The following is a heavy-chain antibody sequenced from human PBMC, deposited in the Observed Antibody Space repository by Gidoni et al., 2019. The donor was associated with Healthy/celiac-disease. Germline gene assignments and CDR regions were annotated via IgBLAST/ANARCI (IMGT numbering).Heavy chain of an antibody. J-gene: IGHJ3*02. CDR3: ARGTYYDSSGYYNAFDI. D-gene: IGHD3-22*01. V-gene: IGHV3-21*01. Sequence: EVQLVESGGGLVKPGGSLRLSCAASGFTFSSYSMNWVRQAPGKGLEWVSSISSSSSYIYYADSVKGRFTISRDNAKNSLYLQMNSLRAEDTAVYYCARGTYYDSSGYYNAFDIWGQGTMVTVFS. CDR2: ISSSSSYI. CDR1: GFTFSSYS.